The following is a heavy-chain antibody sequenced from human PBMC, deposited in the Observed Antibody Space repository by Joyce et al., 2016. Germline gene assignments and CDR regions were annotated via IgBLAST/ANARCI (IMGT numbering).Heavy chain of an antibody. J-gene: IGHJ6*02. Sequence: QVHLVQSGAEVKKSGSSVKVSCKASGGSFNKYTVSWVRPATGQGLAWMGRIIPMLNMTNYAQEFQGRVTITADKSTTTAYMQLTGLRSDDTAVYFCAGTFNYPHHDGMDVWGQGTTVTVSS. CDR3: AGTFNYPHHDGMDV. D-gene: IGHD5-24*01. CDR1: GGSFNKYT. CDR2: IIPMLNMT. V-gene: IGHV1-69*02.